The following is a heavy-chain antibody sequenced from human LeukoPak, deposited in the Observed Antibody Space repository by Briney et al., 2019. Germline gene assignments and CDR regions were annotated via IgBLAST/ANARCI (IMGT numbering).Heavy chain of an antibody. D-gene: IGHD3-16*01. CDR1: GYTFTGYY. V-gene: IGHV1-2*02. CDR3: ARGQNMAITFGGVLDD. J-gene: IGHJ4*02. Sequence: GASVKVSCKASGYTFTGYYMHWVRQAPGQGLEWMGWINPNSGGTNYAQKFQGRVTMTRDTSISTAYMELSRLRSDDTAVYYCARGQNMAITFGGVLDDWGQGTLVTVSS. CDR2: INPNSGGT.